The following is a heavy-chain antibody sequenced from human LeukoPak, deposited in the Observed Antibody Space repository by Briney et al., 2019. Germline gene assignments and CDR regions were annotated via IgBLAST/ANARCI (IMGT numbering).Heavy chain of an antibody. V-gene: IGHV3-74*01. Sequence: GGSLRLTCTASRLSLNNYWVHWVRQVPGKGLVWVSRINSDGTDTNYANSVKGRFTISRDHAKSTVYLQMNSLSAEDTGVYYCARDLQASCVWGQGTLVTVSS. CDR2: INSDGTDT. CDR1: RLSLNNYW. J-gene: IGHJ4*02. CDR3: ARDLQASCV.